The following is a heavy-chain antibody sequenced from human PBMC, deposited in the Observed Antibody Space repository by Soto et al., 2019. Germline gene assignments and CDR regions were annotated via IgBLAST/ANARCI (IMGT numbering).Heavy chain of an antibody. CDR1: GYTFTRYG. J-gene: IGHJ4*02. CDR2: ICAYNGNR. D-gene: IGHD1-26*01. Sequence: QVHLVQSGAEVKKSGASEKVSCMAAGYTFTRYGISWVRQAPGQGLEWIGWICAYNGNRNYAQKLQGRVTMTTETSTSTAYMELRSLRSDDTAVYYCARDQGGSYYYWGQGTLVTVCS. CDR3: ARDQGGSYYY. V-gene: IGHV1-18*01.